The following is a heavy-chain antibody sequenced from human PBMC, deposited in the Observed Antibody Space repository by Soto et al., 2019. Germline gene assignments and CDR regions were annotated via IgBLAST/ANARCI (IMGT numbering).Heavy chain of an antibody. CDR2: INPNSGGT. CDR1: GYTFTGYY. D-gene: IGHD5-12*01. Sequence: GASVKVSCKASGYTFTGYYMHWVRQAPGQGLEWMGWINPNSGGTNYAQKFQGWVTMTRDTSISTAYMELSRLRSDDTAVYYCARERIIVATQNYYYYGMDVWGQGTKVTVSS. CDR3: ARERIIVATQNYYYYGMDV. J-gene: IGHJ6*02. V-gene: IGHV1-2*04.